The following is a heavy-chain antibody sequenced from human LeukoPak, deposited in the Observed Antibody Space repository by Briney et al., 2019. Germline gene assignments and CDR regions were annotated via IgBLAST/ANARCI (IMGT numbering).Heavy chain of an antibody. J-gene: IGHJ6*02. CDR2: MNPNSGNA. D-gene: IGHD2-21*01. V-gene: IGHV1-8*01. CDR1: GYSFSSYD. CDR3: ARVIRYFYCMDV. Sequence: ASVKVSCKASGYSFSSYDINWVRQATGQGLEWMGWMNPNSGNAGYAQKFQGRVTMTRDTSINTAYLELNSLRSEDTAVYYCARVIRYFYCMDVWGQGTTVIVSS.